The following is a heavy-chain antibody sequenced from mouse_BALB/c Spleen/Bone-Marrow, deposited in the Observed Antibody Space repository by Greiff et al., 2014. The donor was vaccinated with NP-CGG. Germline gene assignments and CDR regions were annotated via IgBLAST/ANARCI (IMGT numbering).Heavy chain of an antibody. Sequence: PLPPSVPALVKPWASVQMSFQASVSPFTSYVMHWVKQKPGQGLEWIGYINPYNDGTKYNEKFKGKATLTSDKSSSTAYMELSSLTSEDSAVYYCAREGVDYFDYWGQGTTLTVSS. CDR1: VSPFTSYV. V-gene: IGHV1-14*01. CDR3: AREGVDYFDY. J-gene: IGHJ2*01. CDR2: INPYNDGT.